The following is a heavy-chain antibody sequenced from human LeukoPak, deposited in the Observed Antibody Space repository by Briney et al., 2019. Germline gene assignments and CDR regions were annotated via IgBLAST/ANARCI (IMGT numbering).Heavy chain of an antibody. J-gene: IGHJ4*02. D-gene: IGHD2-21*01. Sequence: ASVKVSCKASGYTFTSYGISWVRQAPGQGLEWMGWISAYNGNTNYAQKLQGRVTMATDTSTSTAYMELRSLRSNDTAVYYCARDLLGDRPPNAWAHWGQGTLVTVSS. CDR2: ISAYNGNT. V-gene: IGHV1-18*01. CDR3: ARDLLGDRPPNAWAH. CDR1: GYTFTSYG.